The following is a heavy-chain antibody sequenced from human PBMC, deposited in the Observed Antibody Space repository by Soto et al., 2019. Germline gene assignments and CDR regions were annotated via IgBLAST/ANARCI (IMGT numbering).Heavy chain of an antibody. CDR1: GFTFSSYA. Sequence: PGGSLRLSCAASGFTFSSYAMSWVRQAPWKGLEWVPAISGSGGSTYYADSVKGRFTISRDNSKNTLYLQMNSLRAEDTAVYYCAKDQGFGYDSSGYIGAYNWFDPWGQGTLVTVSS. V-gene: IGHV3-23*01. J-gene: IGHJ5*02. CDR3: AKDQGFGYDSSGYIGAYNWFDP. D-gene: IGHD3-22*01. CDR2: ISGSGGST.